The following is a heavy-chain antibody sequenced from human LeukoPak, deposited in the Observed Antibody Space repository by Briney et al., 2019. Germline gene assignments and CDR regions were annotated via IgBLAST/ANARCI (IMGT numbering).Heavy chain of an antibody. CDR3: AKDIQGPLVGYMDV. Sequence: PGRSLRLSCAASGFTFDDYAMHWVRQAPGKGLEWVSGISWNSGSIGYADSVKGRFTISRDNAKNSLYLQMNSLRAEDTALYYCAKDIQGPLVGYMDVWGKGTAVTISS. CDR2: ISWNSGSI. CDR1: GFTFDDYA. D-gene: IGHD2-15*01. J-gene: IGHJ6*03. V-gene: IGHV3-9*01.